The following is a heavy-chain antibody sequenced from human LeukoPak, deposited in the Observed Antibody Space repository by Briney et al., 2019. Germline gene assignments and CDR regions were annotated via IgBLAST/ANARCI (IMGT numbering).Heavy chain of an antibody. Sequence: GASVKVSCKASGYTFTGYYIHWVRQAPGQGLEWMGWINPNSGGTRYVQKFQGRVTMTGDTSISTAYMDLSSLRSEDTAVYYCASPSIAARPDYWGQGTLVTVSS. J-gene: IGHJ4*02. D-gene: IGHD6-6*01. CDR1: GYTFTGYY. CDR3: ASPSIAARPDY. V-gene: IGHV1-2*02. CDR2: INPNSGGT.